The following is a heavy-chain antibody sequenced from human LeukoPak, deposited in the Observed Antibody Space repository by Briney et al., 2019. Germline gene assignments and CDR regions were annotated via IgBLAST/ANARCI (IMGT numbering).Heavy chain of an antibody. CDR2: INPSGDVR. Sequence: ASVKVSCKASGYTFGTHWMHWVRQAPGQGLEWMGIINPSGDVRSYAQKFKGRVTVTRDMSTRTVYMELSGLRPEDTAVYYCARDYSGEWEQLTGWWFDPWGQGTLVIVSS. V-gene: IGHV1-46*01. D-gene: IGHD1-26*01. CDR3: ARDYSGEWEQLTGWWFDP. J-gene: IGHJ5*02. CDR1: GYTFGTHW.